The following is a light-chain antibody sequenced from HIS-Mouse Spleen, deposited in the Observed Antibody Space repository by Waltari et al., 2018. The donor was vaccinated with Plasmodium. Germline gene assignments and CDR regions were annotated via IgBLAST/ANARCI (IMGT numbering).Light chain of an antibody. CDR1: QSISSY. CDR2: AAS. Sequence: DIQMTQSPSFLSASVGDRLTITCRASQSISSYLNLYQQKQGKAPKLLIYAASSLQSGVPSRFSGSGSGTDFTLTISSLQPEYFATYYCQQSYSTWTFGQGTKVEIK. CDR3: QQSYSTWT. V-gene: IGKV1-39*01. J-gene: IGKJ1*01.